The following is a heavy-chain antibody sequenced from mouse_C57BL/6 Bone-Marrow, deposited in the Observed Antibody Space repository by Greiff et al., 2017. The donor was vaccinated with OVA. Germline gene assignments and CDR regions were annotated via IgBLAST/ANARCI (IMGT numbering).Heavy chain of an antibody. Sequence: VHVKQSGAELVKPGASVKLSCTASGFNIKDYYMHWVKQRTEQGLEWIGRIDPEDGETKYAPKFQGKATITADTSSNTAYLQLSSLTSEDTAVYYCARYPRGGPPFDYWGQGTTLTVSS. CDR1: GFNIKDYY. CDR2: IDPEDGET. V-gene: IGHV14-2*01. CDR3: ARYPRGGPPFDY. J-gene: IGHJ2*01.